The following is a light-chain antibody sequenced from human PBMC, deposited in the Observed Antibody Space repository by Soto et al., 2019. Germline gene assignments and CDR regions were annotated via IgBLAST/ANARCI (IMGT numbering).Light chain of an antibody. CDR2: SAS. V-gene: IGKV1-9*01. J-gene: IGKJ1*01. Sequence: IQLTQSPSSLSASGGDRVTITCRASQGISSDLAWYQQKPGKAPKLLIYSASTLQSGVPSRFSGSGSGTDFTLTISSLQPEDFATFYCQQLNSFPITFGQGTKVDIK. CDR3: QQLNSFPIT. CDR1: QGISSD.